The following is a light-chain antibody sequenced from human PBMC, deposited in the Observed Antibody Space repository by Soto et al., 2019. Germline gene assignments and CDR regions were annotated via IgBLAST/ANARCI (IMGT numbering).Light chain of an antibody. Sequence: EIVMTQSPATLSVSPGERATLSCRASQSVNTNLAWYQQKPGQAPRLLIYGASNRATGIPDRFSGSGSGADFTLTISRLEPEDFAVYYCQQYGSSRWTFGQGTKVDIK. CDR3: QQYGSSRWT. J-gene: IGKJ1*01. V-gene: IGKV3-20*01. CDR2: GAS. CDR1: QSVNTN.